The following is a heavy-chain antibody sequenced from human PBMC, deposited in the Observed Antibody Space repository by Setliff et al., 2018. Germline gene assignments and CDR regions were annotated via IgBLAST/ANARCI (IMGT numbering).Heavy chain of an antibody. V-gene: IGHV4-59*01. Sequence: SETLSLTCTVSGGSISSSYWSWIRQPPGKGLEWIGYFYHSGDSNYNPSLKSRVTMSVDTSKDQFSLNLRSVTAADTAVYYCARQPSSGSYYNPRPYYFDFWGQGTLVTVSS. CDR3: ARQPSSGSYYNPRPYYFDF. CDR1: GGSISSSY. D-gene: IGHD3-10*01. CDR2: FYHSGDS. J-gene: IGHJ4*02.